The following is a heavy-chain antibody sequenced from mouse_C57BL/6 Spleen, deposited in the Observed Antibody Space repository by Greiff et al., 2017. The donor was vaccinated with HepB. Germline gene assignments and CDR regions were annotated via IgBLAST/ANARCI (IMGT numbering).Heavy chain of an antibody. CDR1: GYTFTDYY. J-gene: IGHJ2*01. CDR2: INPYNGGT. D-gene: IGHD3-3*01. CDR3: AKGRYYYFDY. Sequence: EVKLQQSGPVLVKPGASVKMSCKASGYTFTDYYMNWVKQSHGKSLEWIGVINPYNGGTSYNQKFKGKATLTVDKSSSTAYMELNSMTSEDSAVYYCAKGRYYYFDYWGQGTTLTVSS. V-gene: IGHV1-19*01.